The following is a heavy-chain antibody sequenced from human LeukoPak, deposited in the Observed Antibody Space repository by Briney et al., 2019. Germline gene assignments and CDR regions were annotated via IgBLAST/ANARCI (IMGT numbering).Heavy chain of an antibody. Sequence: ESGPTLVNPTQTLTLTCTFSGFSLSTSGVGVGWIRQPPGRALEWLALIYWDDDKRYSPSLKSRLTITKDTSKNQVVLTMTNMDPVDTATYYCAHRGYSYGYDYFDYWGQGTLVTVSS. CDR3: AHRGYSYGYDYFDY. D-gene: IGHD5-18*01. V-gene: IGHV2-5*02. CDR1: GFSLSTSGVG. J-gene: IGHJ4*02. CDR2: IYWDDDK.